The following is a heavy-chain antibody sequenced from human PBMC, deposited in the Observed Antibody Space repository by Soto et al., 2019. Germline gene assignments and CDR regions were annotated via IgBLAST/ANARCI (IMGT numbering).Heavy chain of an antibody. CDR2: ISGSGGST. J-gene: IGHJ4*02. Sequence: EVQLLESGGGLVQPGGSLRLSCAASGFTFSSYAMSWVRQAPGKGLEWVSAISGSGGSTYYAGSVKGRFTISRDNSKNTLYRQMNSLRTEDTAVYYLAKGGGVVRFLEWFGGGVLLDYRGQGTLVTVSS. CDR1: GFTFSSYA. V-gene: IGHV3-23*01. CDR3: AKGGGVVRFLEWFGGGVLLDY. D-gene: IGHD3-3*01.